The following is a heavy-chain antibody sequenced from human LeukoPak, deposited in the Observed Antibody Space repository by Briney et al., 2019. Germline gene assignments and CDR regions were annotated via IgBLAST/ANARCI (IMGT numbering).Heavy chain of an antibody. D-gene: IGHD2-21*02. V-gene: IGHV1-69*04. J-gene: IGHJ5*02. CDR2: IIPILGIA. CDR1: GGTFSSYA. CDR3: AGAKEIVVVTHNWFDP. Sequence: ASVKVSCKASGGTFSSYAISWVRQAPGQGLEWMGRIIPILGIANYAQKFQGRVTITADKSTSTAYMELSSLRSEDTAVYYCAGAKEIVVVTHNWFDPWGQGTLVTVSS.